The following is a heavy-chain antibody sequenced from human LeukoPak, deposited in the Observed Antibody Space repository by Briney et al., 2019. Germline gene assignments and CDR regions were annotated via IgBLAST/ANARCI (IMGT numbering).Heavy chain of an antibody. CDR3: ARSTEEYQLLYLYYGMDV. J-gene: IGHJ6*02. D-gene: IGHD2-2*02. Sequence: ASVKVSCKASGNTFTNYYIHWVRQAPGQGLEWMGIINPRGGSTSYAQKFQGRVTMTWDTSTSTVYMELSSLRSEDTAVYYCARSTEEYQLLYLYYGMDVWGQGTTVTVSS. CDR1: GNTFTNYY. CDR2: INPRGGST. V-gene: IGHV1-46*01.